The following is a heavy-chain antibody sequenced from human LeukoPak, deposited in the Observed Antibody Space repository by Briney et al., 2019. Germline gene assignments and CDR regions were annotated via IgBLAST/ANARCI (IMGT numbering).Heavy chain of an antibody. D-gene: IGHD1-26*01. J-gene: IGHJ4*02. CDR2: IYYSGST. CDR1: GGSIRSYY. Sequence: SETLSLTCTVSGGSIRSYYWSWIRPPPGKGLEWIGYIYYSGSTNYNPSLKSRVTISVDTSKNQFSLKLSSVTAADTAVYYCARQNPSGSYGYYFDYWGQGTLVTVSS. CDR3: ARQNPSGSYGYYFDY. V-gene: IGHV4-59*08.